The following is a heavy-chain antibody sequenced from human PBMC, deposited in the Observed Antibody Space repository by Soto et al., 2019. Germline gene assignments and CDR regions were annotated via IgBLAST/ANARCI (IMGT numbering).Heavy chain of an antibody. Sequence: EVQLVESGGGLVKPGGSLRLSCAGSGLTLSSYGMSWVRQAPGKGLEWVSSISAITNYKYSADSLKGRFTISRDNAKNSLYLEMNSLRAEDTAVYYCARESEDLTSNFDYWGQGTLVTVSS. CDR1: GLTLSSYG. J-gene: IGHJ4*02. CDR3: ARESEDLTSNFDY. V-gene: IGHV3-21*02. CDR2: ISAITNYK.